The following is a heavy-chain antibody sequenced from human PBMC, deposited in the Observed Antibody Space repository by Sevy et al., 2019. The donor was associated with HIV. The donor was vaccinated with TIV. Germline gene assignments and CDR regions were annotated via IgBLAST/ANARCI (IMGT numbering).Heavy chain of an antibody. J-gene: IGHJ5*02. Sequence: GGSLRLSCAGYGFTFNSYTMKWVRQAPGKGLEWVSSISRTSSYIYYADSLKGRSTISRDSAKNSVFLQMNSLRVEDTAVYYCARSNQWLENDLWGQGTLVTVSS. CDR3: ARSNQWLENDL. D-gene: IGHD6-19*01. V-gene: IGHV3-21*01. CDR2: ISRTSSYI. CDR1: GFTFNSYT.